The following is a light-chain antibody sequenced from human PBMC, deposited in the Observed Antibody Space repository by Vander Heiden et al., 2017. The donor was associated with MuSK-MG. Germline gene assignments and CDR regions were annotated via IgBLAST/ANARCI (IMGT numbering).Light chain of an antibody. CDR2: DVS. Sequence: QSALTPPASVSGSPGQSITISCTGTSSDIGGYNYVSWYQQEPGKAPKVMMYDVSKRPSGVSNRFSGSKSGNTSSLTISGLQAEDEADDYCCSYTSSSTLEGVVFGGGTKLTVL. CDR1: SSDIGGYNY. CDR3: CSYTSSSTLEGVV. V-gene: IGLV2-14*01. J-gene: IGLJ2*01.